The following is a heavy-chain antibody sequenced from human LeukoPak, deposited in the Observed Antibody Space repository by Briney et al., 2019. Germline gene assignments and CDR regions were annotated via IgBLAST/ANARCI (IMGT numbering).Heavy chain of an antibody. CDR2: IYTSGST. CDR1: GGSISSGSYY. CDR3: ARANYYGSGSYLYYYYYMDV. D-gene: IGHD3-10*01. V-gene: IGHV4-61*02. J-gene: IGHJ6*03. Sequence: PSETLSLTCTVSGGSISSGSYYWSWIRQPAGKGLEWIGRIYTSGSTNYNPSLESRVTLSVDTSKNQFSLKLSSVTAADTAVYYCARANYYGSGSYLYYYYYMDVWGKGTTVTVSS.